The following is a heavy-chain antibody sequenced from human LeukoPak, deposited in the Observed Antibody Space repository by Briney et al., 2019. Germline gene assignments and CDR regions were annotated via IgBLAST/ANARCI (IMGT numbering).Heavy chain of an antibody. CDR1: GDSVSSYF. CDR2: IYYSGST. CDR3: ARRGSSWSTIDY. D-gene: IGHD6-13*01. V-gene: IGHV4-59*08. J-gene: IGHJ4*02. Sequence: SETLSLTCTVSGDSVSSYFWSWVRQPPGKGLEWIGHIYYSGSTNYNPSLKSRVTISVDTSKDQFSLKLNSVTAADTAVYYCARRGSSWSTIDYWGQGTLVTVAS.